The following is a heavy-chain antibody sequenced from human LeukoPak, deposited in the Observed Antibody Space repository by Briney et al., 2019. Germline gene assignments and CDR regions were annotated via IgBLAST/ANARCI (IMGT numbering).Heavy chain of an antibody. CDR2: INPSGGST. D-gene: IGHD3-10*01. Sequence: AXXKVSCKASGYTFTGDYMHWVRQAPGQGLEWMGIINPSGGSTSYAQKFQGRVTMTRDTSTSTVYMELSSLRSEDTAVYYCARDGSFIQSGEFDFDYWGQGTLVTVSS. J-gene: IGHJ4*02. CDR1: GYTFTGDY. CDR3: ARDGSFIQSGEFDFDY. V-gene: IGHV1-46*01.